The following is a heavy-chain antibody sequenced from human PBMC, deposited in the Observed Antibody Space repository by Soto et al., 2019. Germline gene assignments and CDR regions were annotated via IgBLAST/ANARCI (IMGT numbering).Heavy chain of an antibody. CDR3: ARGAKRNYCSSTSCRYRVDWFDP. CDR1: GYTFTSYY. CDR2: INPSGGST. J-gene: IGHJ5*02. Sequence: ASVKVSCKASGYTFTSYYMHWVRQAPGQGLEWMGIINPSGGSTSYAQKFQGRVTMTRDTSTSTVYMELSSLRSEDTAVYYCARGAKRNYCSSTSCRYRVDWFDPWGQGTLVTVSS. D-gene: IGHD2-2*01. V-gene: IGHV1-46*03.